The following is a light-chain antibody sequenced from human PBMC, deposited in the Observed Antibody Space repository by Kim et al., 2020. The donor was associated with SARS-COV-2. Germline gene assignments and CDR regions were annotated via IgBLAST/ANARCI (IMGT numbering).Light chain of an antibody. CDR3: QTWGTGIQV. V-gene: IGLV4-69*01. CDR2: LNSDGSH. CDR1: SGHSSYA. J-gene: IGLJ2*01. Sequence: QPVLTQSPSASASLGASVKLTCTLSSGHSSYAIAWHQQQPEKGPRYLMKLNSDGSHSKGDGIPDRFSGSCSGAERYLTISSLQSADEADYYCQTWGTGIQVFGGGTQLTVL.